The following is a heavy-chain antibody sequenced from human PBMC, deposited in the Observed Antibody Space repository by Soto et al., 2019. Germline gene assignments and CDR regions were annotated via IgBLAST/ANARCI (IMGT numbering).Heavy chain of an antibody. D-gene: IGHD6-6*01. V-gene: IGHV3-33*01. J-gene: IGHJ4*02. CDR3: ARSKKLATYYFDY. CDR1: GFTFSSYG. CDR2: IWYDGSNK. Sequence: QAVGSLRLSCAASGFTFSSYGMHWVRQAPGKGLEWVAVIWYDGSNKYYADSVKGRFTISRDNSKNTLYLQMNSLRAEDTAVYYCARSKKLATYYFDYWGQGTLVTVSS.